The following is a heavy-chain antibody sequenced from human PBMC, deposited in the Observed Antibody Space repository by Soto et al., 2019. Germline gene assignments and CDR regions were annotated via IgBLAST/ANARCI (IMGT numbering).Heavy chain of an antibody. Sequence: QVQLVQSGAEVKKPGASVKVSCKASGYTFTSYGISWVRQAPGQGREWMGWISAYNCNTNYAQKLQGRVTMTTDTSTSTAYMELRSLRSDDTAVYYCARVTTAAGISARGVYWGQGTLVTVSS. D-gene: IGHD6-13*01. CDR1: GYTFTSYG. J-gene: IGHJ4*02. V-gene: IGHV1-18*01. CDR3: ARVTTAAGISARGVY. CDR2: ISAYNCNT.